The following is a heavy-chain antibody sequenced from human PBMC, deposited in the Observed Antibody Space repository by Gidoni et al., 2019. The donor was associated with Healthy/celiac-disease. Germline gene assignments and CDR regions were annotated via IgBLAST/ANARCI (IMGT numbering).Heavy chain of an antibody. Sequence: EVQLVESGGGLVQPGGSLRLSCAASGFTVSSNYMSWVRQAPGKGLEWVSVIYSGGSTYYADSVKGRFTISRHNSKNTLYLQMNSLRAEDTAVYYCARDSSSWHNWYFDLWGRGTLVTVSS. CDR1: GFTVSSNY. J-gene: IGHJ2*01. D-gene: IGHD6-13*01. V-gene: IGHV3-53*04. CDR3: ARDSSSWHNWYFDL. CDR2: IYSGGST.